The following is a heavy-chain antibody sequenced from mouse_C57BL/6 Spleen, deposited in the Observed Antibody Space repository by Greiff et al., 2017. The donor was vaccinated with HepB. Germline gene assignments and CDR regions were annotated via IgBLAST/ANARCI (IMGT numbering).Heavy chain of an antibody. Sequence: EVKVEESGEGLVKPGGSLKLSCAASGFTFSSYAMSWVRQTPEKRLEWVAYISSGGDYIYYADTVKGRFTISRDNARNTLYLQMSSLKSEDTAMYYCTSYYYGSSWYFDVWGTGTTVTVSS. V-gene: IGHV5-9-1*02. CDR2: ISSGGDYI. D-gene: IGHD1-1*01. CDR3: TSYYYGSSWYFDV. CDR1: GFTFSSYA. J-gene: IGHJ1*03.